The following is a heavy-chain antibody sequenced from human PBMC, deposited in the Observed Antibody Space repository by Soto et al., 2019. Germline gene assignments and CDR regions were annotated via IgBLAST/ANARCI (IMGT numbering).Heavy chain of an antibody. J-gene: IGHJ4*02. CDR3: ARGEAAAVPFFDY. V-gene: IGHV3-30-3*01. D-gene: IGHD6-13*01. CDR2: ISYDRSNK. CDR1: GFTFSSYA. Sequence: QVQLVESGGGVVQPGRSLRLSCAASGFTFSSYAIHWVRQAPGKGLEWVAVISYDRSNKNYADSVKGRFTISRDNSKNTLYLQMKSLRPEDTAVYYCARGEAAAVPFFDYWGQGTLVTVSS.